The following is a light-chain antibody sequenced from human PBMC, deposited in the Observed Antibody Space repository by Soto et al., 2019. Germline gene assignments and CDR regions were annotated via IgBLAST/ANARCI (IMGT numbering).Light chain of an antibody. Sequence: IVLTQSPGTLSSSPGESATLSCRASQTVSSNFLAWYQQQPGQAPRLLIYGSSNRATGIPDRFSGSGSGTDFTLTISRLEPEDFAVYYCQQYGGLPLTFGGGTKVDIK. J-gene: IGKJ4*01. CDR3: QQYGGLPLT. CDR2: GSS. CDR1: QTVSSNF. V-gene: IGKV3-20*01.